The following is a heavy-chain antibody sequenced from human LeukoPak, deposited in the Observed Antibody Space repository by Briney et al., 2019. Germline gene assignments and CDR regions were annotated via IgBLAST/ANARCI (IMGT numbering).Heavy chain of an antibody. D-gene: IGHD3-3*01. CDR2: INHSGST. V-gene: IGHV4-34*01. Sequence: PSETLSLTCAVYGGSFSTYYWSWIRQPPGKGLEWIGEINHSGSTNYNPSLKSRVTISVDTSKNQFSLKLSSVTAADTAVYYCARVWSGSSDFDLWDRGTLVTVSS. J-gene: IGHJ2*01. CDR1: GGSFSTYY. CDR3: ARVWSGSSDFDL.